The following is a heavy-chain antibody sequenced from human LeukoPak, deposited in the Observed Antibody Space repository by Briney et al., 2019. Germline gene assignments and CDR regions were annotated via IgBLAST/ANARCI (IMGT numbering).Heavy chain of an antibody. Sequence: ASVKVSCKASGYIFTSYGISWVRQAPGQGLEWMGWINPNSGGTNYAQKFQGRVTMTRDTSISTAYMELSRLRSDDTAVYYCARDSEFGELLYLFDYWGQGTLVTVSS. CDR1: GYIFTSYG. CDR3: ARDSEFGELLYLFDY. D-gene: IGHD3-10*01. V-gene: IGHV1-2*02. CDR2: INPNSGGT. J-gene: IGHJ4*02.